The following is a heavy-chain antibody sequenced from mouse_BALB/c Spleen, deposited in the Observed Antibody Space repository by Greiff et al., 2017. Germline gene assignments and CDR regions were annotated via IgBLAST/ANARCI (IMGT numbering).Heavy chain of an antibody. CDR3: ALAYYGKDAMDY. D-gene: IGHD2-10*01. Sequence: EVQLQQSGAELVKPGASVKLSCTASGFNIKDTYMHWVKQRPEQGLEWIGRIDPANGNTKYDPQFQGKATLTADTSSNTAYLQLSSLTSEDTAVYYCALAYYGKDAMDYWGQGTSVTVSS. CDR2: IDPANGNT. CDR1: GFNIKDTY. J-gene: IGHJ4*01. V-gene: IGHV14-3*02.